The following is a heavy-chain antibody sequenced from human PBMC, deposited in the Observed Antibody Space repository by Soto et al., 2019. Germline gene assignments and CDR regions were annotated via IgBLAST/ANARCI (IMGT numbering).Heavy chain of an antibody. J-gene: IGHJ6*02. CDR3: ARLDLARDGYNSPYYYGMDV. CDR1: GYSFTSYW. CDR2: IYPGDPDT. D-gene: IGHD5-12*01. V-gene: IGHV5-51*01. Sequence: GESLKISCKGSGYSFTSYWIGWVRQMPGKGPEWMGIIYPGDPDTRYSPSFQGQVTISADKSISTAYLQWSSLKASDTAMYYCARLDLARDGYNSPYYYGMDVWGQGTTVTVSS.